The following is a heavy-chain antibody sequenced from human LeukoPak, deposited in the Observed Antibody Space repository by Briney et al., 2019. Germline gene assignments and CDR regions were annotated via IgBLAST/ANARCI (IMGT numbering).Heavy chain of an antibody. D-gene: IGHD1-26*01. Sequence: GESLRLSCAASGFTFSTYNMNWVRQAPGKGLEWLSSITSSSSYIYYADSVKGRFTISRDNAKNSLYLQMNSLRDEDTAVYYCARDPYSGSYGDYYYYYMDVWGRGTTVTISS. V-gene: IGHV3-21*01. CDR3: ARDPYSGSYGDYYYYYMDV. J-gene: IGHJ6*03. CDR2: ITSSSSYI. CDR1: GFTFSTYN.